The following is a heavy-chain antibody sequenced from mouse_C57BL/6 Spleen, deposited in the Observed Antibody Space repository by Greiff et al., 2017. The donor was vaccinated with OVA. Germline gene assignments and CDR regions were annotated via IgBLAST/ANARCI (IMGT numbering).Heavy chain of an antibody. J-gene: IGHJ1*03. CDR1: GYSITSGYY. CDR2: ISYDGSN. D-gene: IGHD2-4*01. Sequence: DVQLQESGPGLVKPSQSLSLTCSVTGYSITSGYYWNWIRQFPGNKLEWMGYISYDGSNNYNPSLKNRISITRDTSKNQFFLKLNSVTTEDTATYYCAREGFYYDYDFPGPFDVWGTGTTVTVSS. V-gene: IGHV3-6*01. CDR3: AREGFYYDYDFPGPFDV.